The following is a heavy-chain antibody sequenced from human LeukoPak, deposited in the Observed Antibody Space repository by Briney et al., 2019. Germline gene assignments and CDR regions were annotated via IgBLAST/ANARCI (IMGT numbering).Heavy chain of an antibody. CDR1: GFTSGSYW. CDR3: ARGMLSSADYHWYYYMDV. D-gene: IGHD3-3*01. J-gene: IGHJ6*03. Sequence: GVSLRLSCAASGFTSGSYWMHWVRQAPGKGPEWVSRIDDDGTDTHYAVSVKGRFTISRDNAKNTLYLQMNSLRGEDTAVYYCARGMLSSADYHWYYYMDVWGKGAMVTVSS. CDR2: IDDDGTDT. V-gene: IGHV3-74*01.